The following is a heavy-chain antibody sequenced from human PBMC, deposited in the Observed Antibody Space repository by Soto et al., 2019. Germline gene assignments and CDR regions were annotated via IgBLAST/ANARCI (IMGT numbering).Heavy chain of an antibody. V-gene: IGHV1-8*02. J-gene: IGHJ4*02. CDR2: INPNSGTT. CDR3: VRYGVAAAY. CDR1: GYTFTTHN. D-gene: IGHD2-8*01. Sequence: XSVKVSCKASGYTFTTHNINWVRQATGQGLEWMGWINPNSGTTGYAQKFQDRITLTRDTSKTTAYMELSSLTFDDTAVYSCVRYGVAAAYWGQGTQVTGSS.